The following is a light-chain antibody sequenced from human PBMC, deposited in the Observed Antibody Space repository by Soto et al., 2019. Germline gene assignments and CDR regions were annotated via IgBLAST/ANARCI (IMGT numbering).Light chain of an antibody. CDR1: SSDVGGYNY. J-gene: IGLJ3*02. CDR3: SSYTRSSPLV. CDR2: DVS. V-gene: IGLV2-14*01. Sequence: QPVLTQPASVSGSPGQSITISCTGTSSDVGGYNYVSWYQQHPGKAPKLMIYDVSNRPSGVSNRFSGSKSGNTASLTISGLQAEDEADYYCSSYTRSSPLVFGGGTKLTVL.